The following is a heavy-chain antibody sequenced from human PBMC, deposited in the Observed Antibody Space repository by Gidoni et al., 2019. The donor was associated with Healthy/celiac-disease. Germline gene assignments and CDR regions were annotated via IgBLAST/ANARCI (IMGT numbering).Heavy chain of an antibody. D-gene: IGHD2-15*01. J-gene: IGHJ4*02. Sequence: QVQLVQSGAEVKKPGSSVKVSCKASGDTFSSYAISWVRQAPGPGLEWMGGIIPIFGTANYAQKFQGRVTITADESTSTAYMGLSSLRSEDTAVYYCARGRGCSGGSCHSFDYWGQGTLVTVSS. V-gene: IGHV1-69*01. CDR1: GDTFSSYA. CDR3: ARGRGCSGGSCHSFDY. CDR2: IIPIFGTA.